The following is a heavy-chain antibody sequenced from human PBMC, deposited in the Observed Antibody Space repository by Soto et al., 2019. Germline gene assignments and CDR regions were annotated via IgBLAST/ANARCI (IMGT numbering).Heavy chain of an antibody. V-gene: IGHV4-4*07. J-gene: IGHJ4*02. Sequence: PSETLSLTCTVSGGSISSYYWSWIRQPAGKGLEWIGRIYTSGSTNYNPSLKSRVTMSVDTSKNQFSLKLSSVTAADTAVYYCARLSICSSGSHFDYWGQGTLVTVSS. D-gene: IGHD6-19*01. CDR3: ARLSICSSGSHFDY. CDR2: IYTSGST. CDR1: GGSISSYY.